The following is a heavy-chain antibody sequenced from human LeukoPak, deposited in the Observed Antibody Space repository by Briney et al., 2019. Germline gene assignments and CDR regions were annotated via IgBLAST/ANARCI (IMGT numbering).Heavy chain of an antibody. V-gene: IGHV3-7*01. CDR2: IKQDGSEK. CDR1: GFTFTNYW. D-gene: IGHD3-16*01. CDR3: ARDHVGGKYYYMDV. J-gene: IGHJ6*03. Sequence: GGSLRLSCVTSGFTFTNYWLTWVRQAPGKGLECVANIKQDGSEKSYVDSVKGRFTISRDNAKNSVYLQMNNLRVEDTAVYYCARDHVGGKYYYMDVWGKGTTVTVSS.